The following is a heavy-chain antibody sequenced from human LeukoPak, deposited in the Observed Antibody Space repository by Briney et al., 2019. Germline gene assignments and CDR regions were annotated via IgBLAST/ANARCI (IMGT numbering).Heavy chain of an antibody. J-gene: IGHJ6*02. D-gene: IGHD5-24*01. CDR3: AKDHNYDYDMDV. CDR2: ISGSGGNT. Sequence: GGSLRLSCAASGFIFNNYAMSWVRQAPGKGLEWVSGISGSGGNTYYVDSVKGRFTVSRDNSKNTLYLQMNSLRGEDTAVYYCAKDHNYDYDMDVWGQGTTVTVSS. V-gene: IGHV3-23*01. CDR1: GFIFNNYA.